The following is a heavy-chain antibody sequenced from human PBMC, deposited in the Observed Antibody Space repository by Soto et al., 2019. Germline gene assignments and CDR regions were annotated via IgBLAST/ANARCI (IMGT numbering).Heavy chain of an antibody. V-gene: IGHV1-3*05. CDR3: ARSIVVVTALDY. CDR1: GYTFTSYA. D-gene: IGHD2-21*02. Sequence: QVQLVQSGPEEKKPGASVKVSCKASGYTFTSYAMHWVRQAPGQRLEWMGWINAGNGNTKYSQKFQGRVTITRDTSASTAYMELSSLRSEDTAVYYCARSIVVVTALDYWGQETLVTVSS. CDR2: INAGNGNT. J-gene: IGHJ4*02.